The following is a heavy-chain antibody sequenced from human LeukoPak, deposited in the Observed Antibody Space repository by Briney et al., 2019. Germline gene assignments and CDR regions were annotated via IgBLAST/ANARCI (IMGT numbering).Heavy chain of an antibody. CDR1: GGSISSGDYY. CDR3: ARGPLLGAFDI. V-gene: IGHV4-30-4*08. Sequence: SETLSLTCTVSGGSISSGDYYWSWIRQPPGKGLQWIGYIYYSGSTYYNPSLKSRVTISVDTSKNQFSLKLSSVTAADTAVYYCARGPLLGAFDIWGQGTMVTVSS. J-gene: IGHJ3*02. D-gene: IGHD3-16*01. CDR2: IYYSGST.